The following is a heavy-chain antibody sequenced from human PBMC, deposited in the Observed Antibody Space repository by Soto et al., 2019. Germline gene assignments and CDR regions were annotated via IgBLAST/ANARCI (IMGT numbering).Heavy chain of an antibody. Sequence: PLGSLRLPCAVSGFTVSSSFMTLVLQAPGKGLEWVSVIYRDGSTYYADFVKGRFTISRDNSENTLFLQMSSLRAEDTAVYYCARDIVVVAAANNHDGYDIWGQGTMVTVSS. V-gene: IGHV3-66*01. CDR3: ARDIVVVAAANNHDGYDI. CDR2: IYRDGST. CDR1: GFTVSSSF. D-gene: IGHD2-2*01. J-gene: IGHJ3*02.